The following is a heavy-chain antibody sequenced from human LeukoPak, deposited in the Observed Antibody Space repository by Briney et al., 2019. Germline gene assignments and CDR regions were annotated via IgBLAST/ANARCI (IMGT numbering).Heavy chain of an antibody. D-gene: IGHD6-6*01. J-gene: IGHJ5*02. CDR2: IHHSGRS. V-gene: IGHV4-31*03. Sequence: SQTLSLTCTVSADSLSSGGHYWAWIRQFPGKGLESIGFIHHSGRSRHNPSLKDRVAISVDTSRKQFALKLSSVNAADTAVYYCARVMAARREDLNWFDPWGQGTLVTVSS. CDR1: ADSLSSGGHY. CDR3: ARVMAARREDLNWFDP.